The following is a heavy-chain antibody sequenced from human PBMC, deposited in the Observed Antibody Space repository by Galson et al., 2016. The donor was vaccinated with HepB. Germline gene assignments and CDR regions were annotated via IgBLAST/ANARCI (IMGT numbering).Heavy chain of an antibody. V-gene: IGHV4-61*08. CDR2: IQNPGST. J-gene: IGHJ6*02. D-gene: IGHD3-10*01. Sequence: SETLSLTCTVSSGSVSSGGYYWSWVRQSPGKGLEWIGYIQNPGSTNYNPSLKGRVTISIDRSKNQFFLELTSVTAADTAVYYCSRDEGVYNGMDVWGQGTKVTVSS. CDR1: SGSVSSGGYY. CDR3: SRDEGVYNGMDV.